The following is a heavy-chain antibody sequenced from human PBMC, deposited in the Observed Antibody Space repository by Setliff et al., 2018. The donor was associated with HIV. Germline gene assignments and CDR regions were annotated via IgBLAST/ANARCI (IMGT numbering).Heavy chain of an antibody. J-gene: IGHJ4*02. Sequence: SETLSLTCTVSGYSISSDYYWGWIRQPPGKGLEWIGNIYHSGSTYYNPSLKSRVTISVDTSKNQFSLKLSSVTAADTAVYYCARWPPHRSSDYDQEYYFDYRGQGTLVTVSS. CDR1: GYSISSDYY. D-gene: IGHD3-22*01. CDR2: IYHSGST. CDR3: ARWPPHRSSDYDQEYYFDY. V-gene: IGHV4-38-2*02.